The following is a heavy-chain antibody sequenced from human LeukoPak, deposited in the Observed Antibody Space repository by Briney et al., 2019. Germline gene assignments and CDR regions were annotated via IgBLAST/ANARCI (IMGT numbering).Heavy chain of an antibody. CDR2: ISSSSSTI. CDR3: AKDLGTVTTTGPYYYYYYMDV. D-gene: IGHD4-11*01. J-gene: IGHJ6*03. Sequence: PGGSLRLSCAASGFTFSSYSMNWVRQAPGKGLEWVSYISSSSSTIYYADSVKGRFTISRDNAKNSLYLQMNSLRAEDTAVYYCAKDLGTVTTTGPYYYYYYMDVWGKGTTVTVSS. V-gene: IGHV3-48*04. CDR1: GFTFSSYS.